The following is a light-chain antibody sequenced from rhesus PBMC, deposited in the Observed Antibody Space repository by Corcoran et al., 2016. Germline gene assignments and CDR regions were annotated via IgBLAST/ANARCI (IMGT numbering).Light chain of an antibody. CDR1: QDINSY. V-gene: IGKV1-38*01. CDR3: QQRNSYPYS. Sequence: DIQLTQSPSSLSASVGDRVTITCRASQDINSYLAWYQKKSGKAPKPLIYDASNLQRGVASRFSGIGAGTDVTLTISSLQPEDFAVYYCQQRNSYPYSFGQGTKVEIK. J-gene: IGKJ2*01. CDR2: DAS.